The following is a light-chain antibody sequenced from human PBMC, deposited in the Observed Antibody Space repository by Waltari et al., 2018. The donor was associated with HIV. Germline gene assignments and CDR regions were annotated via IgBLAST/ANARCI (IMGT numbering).Light chain of an antibody. J-gene: IGLJ3*02. CDR2: EVN. V-gene: IGLV2-8*01. Sequence: QSALPQSPSASGSPGQSFTISCTGTSSDVGGSKNVSWYQQHPGKAPKLMIYEVNKRPAGVPDRFSGSKSANTASLTVSGLQADDEADYYCNSYAGSNNWVFGGGTKLTVL. CDR3: NSYAGSNNWV. CDR1: SSDVGGSKN.